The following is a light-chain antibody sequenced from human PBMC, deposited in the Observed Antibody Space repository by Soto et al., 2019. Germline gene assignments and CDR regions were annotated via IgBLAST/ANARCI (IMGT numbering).Light chain of an antibody. CDR2: DVS. V-gene: IGLV2-14*01. Sequence: QSALAQPASVSGSPGQSITISCTGTSSDVGRYNYVSWFQQHPGKAPKLLIYDVSNWPSGVSDRFSGSNSGNTASLTISGLQAEDEADYYCTSFTTSSTFVFGTGTKLTVL. CDR1: SSDVGRYNY. J-gene: IGLJ1*01. CDR3: TSFTTSSTFV.